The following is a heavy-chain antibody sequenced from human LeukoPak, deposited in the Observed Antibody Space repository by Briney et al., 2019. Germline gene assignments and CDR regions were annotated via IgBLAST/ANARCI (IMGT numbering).Heavy chain of an antibody. V-gene: IGHV1-18*01. CDR3: ARECDSSSSCGWFDP. CDR2: ISAYNGNT. CDR1: GYTFTSYG. J-gene: IGHJ5*02. D-gene: IGHD6-6*01. Sequence: ASVKVSCKASGYTFTSYGISWVRQAPGQGLEWMGWISAYNGNTNYAQKLQGRVTMTTDTSTSTAYMELRSLRSDDTAVYYCARECDSSSSCGWFDPWGQGTLVIVSS.